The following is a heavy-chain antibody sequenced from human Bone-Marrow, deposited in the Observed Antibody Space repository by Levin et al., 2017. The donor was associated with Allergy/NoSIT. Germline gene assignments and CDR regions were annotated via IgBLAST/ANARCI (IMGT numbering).Heavy chain of an antibody. CDR3: AKGGYSGSDGMAAIPYYYGMDV. J-gene: IGHJ6*02. CDR1: GFTFSRYA. CDR2: ISGSGGDT. V-gene: IGHV3-23*01. Sequence: LSGGSLRLSCVASGFTFSRYAMTWVRQAPGKGLEWVSGISGSGGDTNYADSVKGRFTISRDTSKNRLYLQMNSLRAEDTAVYYCAKGGYSGSDGMAAIPYYYGMDVWGQGTTVTVTS. D-gene: IGHD5-12*01.